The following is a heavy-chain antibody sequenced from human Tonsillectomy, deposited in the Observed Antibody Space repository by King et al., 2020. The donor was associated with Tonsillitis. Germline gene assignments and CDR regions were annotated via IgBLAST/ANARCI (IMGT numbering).Heavy chain of an antibody. J-gene: IGHJ4*02. CDR1: GFTFSSYA. CDR3: ARDRGAVVVALPGGY. Sequence: VQLVESGGGVVQPGRSLRLSCAASGFTFSSYAMHWVRQAPGKGLEWVAVISYDGSNKYYADSVKGRFTISRDNSKNTLYLQMNSLRAEDKAVYYCARDRGAVVVALPGGYWGQGTLVTVSS. CDR2: ISYDGSNK. D-gene: IGHD2-15*01. V-gene: IGHV3-30-3*01.